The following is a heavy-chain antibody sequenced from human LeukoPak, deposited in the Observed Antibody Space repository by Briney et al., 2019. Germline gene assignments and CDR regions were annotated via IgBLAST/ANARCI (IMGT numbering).Heavy chain of an antibody. CDR3: ARHPLHYVILTGPENAFDI. Sequence: GESLKISCKGSGYSFTSYWIGWVRQMPGKGLEWMGIIYPGDSDTRYGPSFQGQVTISADKSISTAYLQWSSLKASDTAMYYCARHPLHYVILTGPENAFDIWGQGTMVTVSS. CDR2: IYPGDSDT. CDR1: GYSFTSYW. V-gene: IGHV5-51*01. D-gene: IGHD3-9*01. J-gene: IGHJ3*02.